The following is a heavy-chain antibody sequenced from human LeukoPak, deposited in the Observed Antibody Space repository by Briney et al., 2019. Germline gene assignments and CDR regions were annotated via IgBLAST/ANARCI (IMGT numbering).Heavy chain of an antibody. CDR3: ARDRVWYCSSTSCYPSDY. CDR1: GFTFSSYW. D-gene: IGHD2-2*01. J-gene: IGHJ4*02. V-gene: IGHV3-7*03. CDR2: IKQDGSEK. Sequence: TGGSLRLSCAASGFTFSSYWMSWVRQAPGKGLEWVANIKQDGSEKYYVDSVKGRFTISRDNAKNSLYLQMNSLRAEDTAVYYCARDRVWYCSSTSCYPSDYWGQGTLVTVSS.